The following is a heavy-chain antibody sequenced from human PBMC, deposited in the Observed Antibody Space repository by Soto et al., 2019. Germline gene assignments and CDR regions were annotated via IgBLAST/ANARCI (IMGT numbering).Heavy chain of an antibody. J-gene: IGHJ4*02. Sequence: VQLVESGGGVVQPGRSLRLSCAASGFTFNTYGMHWVRQAPGKGLEWVAVIWHDGGKKYYADSAKGRFTISRDNSKNTLFLQMNSLRAEDTAVYYCARDLGQGNGPFDYWGQGTLVTVSS. D-gene: IGHD1-26*01. CDR2: IWHDGGKK. CDR3: ARDLGQGNGPFDY. CDR1: GFTFNTYG. V-gene: IGHV3-33*01.